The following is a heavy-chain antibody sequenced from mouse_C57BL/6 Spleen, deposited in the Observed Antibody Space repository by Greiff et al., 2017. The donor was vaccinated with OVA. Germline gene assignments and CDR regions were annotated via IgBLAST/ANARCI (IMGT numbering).Heavy chain of an antibody. CDR1: GFNIKDYY. J-gene: IGHJ3*01. V-gene: IGHV14-1*01. Sequence: EVKLMESGAELVRPGASVKLSCTASGFNIKDYYMHWVKQRPEQGLEWIGRIDPEDGDTEYAPKFQGKATMTADTSSNTAYLQLSSLTSEDTAVYYCTYDYDDGAEFAYWGQGTLVTVSA. CDR2: IDPEDGDT. CDR3: TYDYDDGAEFAY. D-gene: IGHD2-4*01.